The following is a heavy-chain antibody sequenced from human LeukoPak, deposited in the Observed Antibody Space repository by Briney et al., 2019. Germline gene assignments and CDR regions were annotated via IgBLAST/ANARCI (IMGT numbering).Heavy chain of an antibody. CDR1: GFTVSSNY. D-gene: IGHD4-11*01. Sequence: GGSLRLSCAASGFTVSSNYMSWVRQAPGKGLEWVSVIYSGGSTYYADSVKGRFTISRDNSKNTLYLQMNSLRAEDTAMYYCARDRTTITTYDAFDIWGQGTMVTVSS. CDR2: IYSGGST. J-gene: IGHJ3*02. CDR3: ARDRTTITTYDAFDI. V-gene: IGHV3-53*05.